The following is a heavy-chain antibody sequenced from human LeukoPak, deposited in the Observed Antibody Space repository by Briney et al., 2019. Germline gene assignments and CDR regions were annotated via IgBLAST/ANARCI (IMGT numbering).Heavy chain of an antibody. CDR1: GYTFTSYG. CDR3: ARVLPYDILTSNWFDP. Sequence: ASVKVSCKASGYTFTSYGISWVRQAPGQGLEWMGWISAYNGNTNYAQKLQGRVTMTTDTSTSTAYMELRSLRSDGTAVYYCARVLPYDILTSNWFDPWGQGTLVTVSS. CDR2: ISAYNGNT. D-gene: IGHD3-9*01. J-gene: IGHJ5*02. V-gene: IGHV1-18*04.